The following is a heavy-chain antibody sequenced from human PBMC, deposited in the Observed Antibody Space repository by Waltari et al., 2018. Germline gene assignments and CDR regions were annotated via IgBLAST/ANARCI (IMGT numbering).Heavy chain of an antibody. D-gene: IGHD2-21*01. CDR1: GYGFTSYG. Sequence: QVHLVQSGAEVKKPGASVKVSCQTSGYGFTSYGISWVRQAPGQVLEWMGWISAYNGLTNYGPSFQDRVTLTTDTSTNTAYMEVRSLRSDDTAVYYCARCGGLTGCLLGLHGMDVWGQGTTVTVSS. CDR2: ISAYNGLT. CDR3: ARCGGLTGCLLGLHGMDV. V-gene: IGHV1-18*04. J-gene: IGHJ6*02.